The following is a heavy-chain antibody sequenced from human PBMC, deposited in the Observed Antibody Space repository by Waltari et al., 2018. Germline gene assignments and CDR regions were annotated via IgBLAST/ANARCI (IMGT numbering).Heavy chain of an antibody. Sequence: QVQLQESGPGLVKPSQTLSLTCTVSGGSISSGSYYWCWIRQPAGKGLEWIGRIYTSGSTNYNPSLKSRVTISVDTSKNQFSLKLSSVTAADTAVYYCARDQQWELLGGLFDYWGQGTLVTVSS. CDR3: ARDQQWELLGGLFDY. CDR2: IYTSGST. V-gene: IGHV4-61*02. D-gene: IGHD1-26*01. J-gene: IGHJ4*02. CDR1: GGSISSGSYY.